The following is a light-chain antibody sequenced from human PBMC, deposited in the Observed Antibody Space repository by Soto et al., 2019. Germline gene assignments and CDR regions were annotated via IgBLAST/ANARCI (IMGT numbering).Light chain of an antibody. CDR3: QQYDSSPRT. CDR2: GTS. CDR1: QSFTSRS. Sequence: EIVLTQSPGTLSLSQGERATLSCRASQSFTSRSLAWYQQKPGLAPRLLISGTSNRAAGIPDRFSGSGSGTDFTLTISRLEPEDFAVYYCQQYDSSPRTFGQGTKVDIK. V-gene: IGKV3-20*01. J-gene: IGKJ1*01.